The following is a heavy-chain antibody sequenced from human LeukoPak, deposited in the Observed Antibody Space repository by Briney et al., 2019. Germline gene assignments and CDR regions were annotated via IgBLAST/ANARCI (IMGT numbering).Heavy chain of an antibody. CDR3: ARDLRVDGDYVLYYFDY. CDR1: AYTFTGYY. V-gene: IGHV1-2*02. Sequence: ASVKVSCKASAYTFTGYYIHWVRQAPGHGLEWMGWINPNNGGTNYAQKFQGRVTMTRDTSISTAYMDLTRLRSDDTAVYYCARDLRVDGDYVLYYFDYWGQGTLVTVSS. D-gene: IGHD4-17*01. J-gene: IGHJ4*02. CDR2: INPNNGGT.